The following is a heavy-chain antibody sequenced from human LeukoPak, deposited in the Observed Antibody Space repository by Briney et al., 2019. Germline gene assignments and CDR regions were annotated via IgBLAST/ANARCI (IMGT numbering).Heavy chain of an antibody. CDR3: GRGSGPFDY. CDR2: IWSNGSNK. V-gene: IGHV3-33*01. CDR1: GFTFSTYG. J-gene: IGHJ4*02. D-gene: IGHD3-10*01. Sequence: PGGSLRLSCAASGFTFSTYGMCWVRQAPGKGLEWVSPIWSNGSNKYYADSVKGRFTISRDNSKNTLYLQMNSLRAEDTVVYSWGRGSGPFDYWGEGTLV.